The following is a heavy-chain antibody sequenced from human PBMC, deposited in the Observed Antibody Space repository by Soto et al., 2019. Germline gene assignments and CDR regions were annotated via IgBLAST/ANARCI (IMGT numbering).Heavy chain of an antibody. CDR1: GGSISSSYY. Sequence: SETLSLTCTVSGGSISSSYYWGWIRQPPGKGLEWIGSIYYSGSTYYNPSLKSRVTISVDTSKNQFSLKLSSVTAADTTVYYCAREGAIAAAGTWGQGTLVTVSS. V-gene: IGHV4-39*07. J-gene: IGHJ4*02. D-gene: IGHD6-13*01. CDR2: IYYSGST. CDR3: AREGAIAAAGT.